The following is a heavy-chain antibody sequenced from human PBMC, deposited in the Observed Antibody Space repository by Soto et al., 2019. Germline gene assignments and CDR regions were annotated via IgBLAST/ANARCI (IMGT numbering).Heavy chain of an antibody. J-gene: IGHJ4*02. Sequence: GGSLRLSCAASGFTFSSYAMHWVRQAPGKGLEWVAVISYDGSNKYYADSVKGRFTISRDNSKNTLYLQMNSLRAEDTAVYYCAKDFTTMVRLCDYWGQGTLVTVSS. CDR2: ISYDGSNK. D-gene: IGHD5-18*01. CDR3: AKDFTTMVRLCDY. V-gene: IGHV3-30-3*01. CDR1: GFTFSSYA.